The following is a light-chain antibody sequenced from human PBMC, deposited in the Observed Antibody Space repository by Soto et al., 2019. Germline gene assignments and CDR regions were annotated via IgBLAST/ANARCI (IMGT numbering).Light chain of an antibody. CDR2: AAS. V-gene: IGKV1-12*01. J-gene: IGKJ4*01. CDR1: QGISSR. Sequence: DIQMTQSPSSVSASVGDRVTITCRARQGISSRLAWYQQKPGKAPNLLIYAASSLQSGVPSRFSGSGSETDFTLTIGSLQPEYFATDYCQHSNSCPLTFGGGTKVEIK. CDR3: QHSNSCPLT.